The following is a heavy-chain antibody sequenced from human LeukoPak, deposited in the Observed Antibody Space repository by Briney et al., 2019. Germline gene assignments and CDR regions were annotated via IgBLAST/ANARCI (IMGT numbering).Heavy chain of an antibody. CDR2: IYYSGST. CDR1: GGSMSPYH. CDR3: ARAVSGRFDY. D-gene: IGHD6-19*01. Sequence: SETLSLTCTVAGGSMSPYHWGWIRQPPGKGLEWTGYIYYSGSTNYNPSLKSRVTISVDTSKNQFSLKLSSVTAADTAIYYCARAVSGRFDYWGQGTLVTVSS. J-gene: IGHJ4*02. V-gene: IGHV4-59*08.